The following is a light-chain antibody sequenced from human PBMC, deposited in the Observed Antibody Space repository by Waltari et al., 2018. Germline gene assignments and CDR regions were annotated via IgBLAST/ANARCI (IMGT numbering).Light chain of an antibody. CDR3: GAWDSTLRGYV. V-gene: IGLV1-44*01. Sequence: QSMLTQPPSVSGTPGQSVTISCSGSRSNIGSHTVNWFQQLPGTAPRLLIYENDRRPSGVPDRFSASSSGTSASLAIIGLQSEDEADYYCGAWDSTLRGYVLGSGTLVSVL. CDR1: RSNIGSHT. CDR2: END. J-gene: IGLJ1*01.